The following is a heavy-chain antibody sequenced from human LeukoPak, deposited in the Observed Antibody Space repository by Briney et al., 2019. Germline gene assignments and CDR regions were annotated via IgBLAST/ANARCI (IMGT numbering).Heavy chain of an antibody. V-gene: IGHV4-59*01. Sequence: AETLSLACAVSGGSMSSYYWSWIRQPPGKGLEWIGYIYYSGSTTYNPSLKSRVIISVDTSKNQFSLKLSSVTAADTAVYFCAKLSYGDGQVWGQGTLVTVSS. CDR3: AKLSYGDGQV. CDR2: IYYSGST. D-gene: IGHD4-17*01. J-gene: IGHJ4*02. CDR1: GGSMSSYY.